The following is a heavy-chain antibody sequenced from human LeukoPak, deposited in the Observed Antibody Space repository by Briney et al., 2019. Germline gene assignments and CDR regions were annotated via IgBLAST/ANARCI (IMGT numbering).Heavy chain of an antibody. CDR2: IYPVDSDT. Sequence: GESLKISCNGSGYSFTSYWIGWVRQMPGKGLEWMGIIYPVDSDTRYRPSFQGQVTISADKSISTAYLQWSSLKASDTAMYYCARAIAAAGENWFDPWGQGTLVTVSS. CDR3: ARAIAAAGENWFDP. D-gene: IGHD6-13*01. CDR1: GYSFTSYW. J-gene: IGHJ5*02. V-gene: IGHV5-51*01.